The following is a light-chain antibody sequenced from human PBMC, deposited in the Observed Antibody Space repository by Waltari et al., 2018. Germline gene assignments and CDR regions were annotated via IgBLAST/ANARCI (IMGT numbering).Light chain of an antibody. CDR2: YAS. Sequence: EIVLTQSPDFQSVTPKEKVTITCRASQSIGTSLHWYQQKPAQSPKLLIKYASPSISGVPSGFSGSGSETEFTLTINSLEAEDVATYYCLQSSSLPITFGQGTRLEI. CDR1: QSIGTS. CDR3: LQSSSLPIT. V-gene: IGKV6-21*02. J-gene: IGKJ5*01.